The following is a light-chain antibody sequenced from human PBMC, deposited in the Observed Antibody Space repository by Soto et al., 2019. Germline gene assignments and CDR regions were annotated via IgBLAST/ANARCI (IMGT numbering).Light chain of an antibody. Sequence: DIQMTQSPSPLSASVGDRVTITCRASQSISSWLAWYQQKPGKAPNLLIYMASTLESGVPSRFSGSGSGTEFTLTITSLQPDDFATYYCQQYNVYSPTFGQGTKVEI. J-gene: IGKJ1*01. CDR1: QSISSW. V-gene: IGKV1-5*03. CDR3: QQYNVYSPT. CDR2: MAS.